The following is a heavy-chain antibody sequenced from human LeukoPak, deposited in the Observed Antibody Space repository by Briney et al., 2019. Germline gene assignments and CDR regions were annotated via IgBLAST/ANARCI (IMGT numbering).Heavy chain of an antibody. CDR3: ARDGLWIQNAFDI. Sequence: SETLSLTYTVSGGSISSYYWSWIRQPPGKGLEWIGYIYYSGSTNYNPSLKSRVTISVDTSKNQFSLKLSSVTAADTAVYYCARDGLWIQNAFDIWGQGTMVTVSS. V-gene: IGHV4-59*01. CDR2: IYYSGST. CDR1: GGSISSYY. J-gene: IGHJ3*02. D-gene: IGHD5-18*01.